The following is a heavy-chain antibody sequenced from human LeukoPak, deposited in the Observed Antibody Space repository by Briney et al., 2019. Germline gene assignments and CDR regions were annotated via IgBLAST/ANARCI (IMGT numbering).Heavy chain of an antibody. CDR3: ARQISGVGSPAPYGMDV. CDR1: GGSISSGGYH. J-gene: IGHJ6*02. CDR2: IYYSGST. V-gene: IGHV4-31*03. D-gene: IGHD2-15*01. Sequence: SQTLSLTCTVSGGSISSGGYHWNWIRQHPGKGLEWIGYIYYSGSTYYNPSLKSRVTISVDTSKNQFSLKMRSVTAADTAVYYCARQISGVGSPAPYGMDVGGQGTTVTVSS.